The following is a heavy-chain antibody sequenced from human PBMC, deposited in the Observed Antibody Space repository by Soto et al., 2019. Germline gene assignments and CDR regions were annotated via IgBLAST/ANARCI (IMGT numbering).Heavy chain of an antibody. Sequence: PSETLSLTCTVSGGSVSSGSYYWSWIRQPPGKGLEWIGYIYHSGSTNYNPSLKSRVTISVDTSKNQFSLKLSSVTAADTAVYYCARVTDRWGQGTLVTVSS. J-gene: IGHJ5*02. V-gene: IGHV4-61*01. CDR1: GGSVSSGSYY. CDR3: ARVTDR. CDR2: IYHSGST.